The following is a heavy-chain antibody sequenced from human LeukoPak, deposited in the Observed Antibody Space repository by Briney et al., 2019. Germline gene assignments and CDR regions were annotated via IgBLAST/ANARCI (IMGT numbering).Heavy chain of an antibody. CDR1: GGSFSGYY. CDR3: PRGRQLPTPNWFDP. J-gene: IGHJ5*02. CDR2: INHSGST. Sequence: SETLSLTCAVDGGSFSGYYWSWIRQPPGKGLEWIGEINHSGSTNYKPSLKTRVTISVDTSKNQFSLNLSSVTPANPPVYNVPRGRQLPTPNWFDPWGQGTLVTVSS. V-gene: IGHV4-34*01. D-gene: IGHD6-6*01.